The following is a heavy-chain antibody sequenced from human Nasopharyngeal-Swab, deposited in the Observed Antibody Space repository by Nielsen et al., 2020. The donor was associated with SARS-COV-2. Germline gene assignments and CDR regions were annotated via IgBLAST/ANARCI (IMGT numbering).Heavy chain of an antibody. CDR3: ARSYV. Sequence: GESLKISCAASGFTFSSDAMSWVRQAPGKGLEWVSAIAGSGSSTYYVDSVKGRFTISRDNSKNALYLQMNSLRAEDTAVYYCARSYVWGQGTTVTVSS. CDR2: IAGSGSST. J-gene: IGHJ6*02. V-gene: IGHV3-23*01. CDR1: GFTFSSDA.